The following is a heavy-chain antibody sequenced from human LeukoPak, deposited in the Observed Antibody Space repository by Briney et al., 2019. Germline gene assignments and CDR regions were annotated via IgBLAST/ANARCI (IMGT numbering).Heavy chain of an antibody. V-gene: IGHV3-21*01. CDR1: GFTFSSYS. Sequence: VRTLRLSCAVSGFTFSSYSMNCGRQAPGKGREGVSAMSTSSRDIYYTNSVKCRFTISRDNAKNQLYVQMNRLRAEDTAVYYCARDRDNVAGTRSYFDYWGQGTLVTVSS. D-gene: IGHD6-19*01. CDR3: ARDRDNVAGTRSYFDY. CDR2: MSTSSRDI. J-gene: IGHJ4*02.